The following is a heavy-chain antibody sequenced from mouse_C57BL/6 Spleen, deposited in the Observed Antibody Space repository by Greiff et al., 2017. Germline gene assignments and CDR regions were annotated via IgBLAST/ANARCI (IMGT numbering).Heavy chain of an antibody. J-gene: IGHJ2*01. Sequence: VQLQQPGAELVMPGASVKLSCKASGYTFTSYWMHWVKQRPGQGLEWIGEIDPSDSYTNYNQKFKGKSTLTVDKSSSTAYMQLSSLTSEDSAVYYGARSGSSLYFDDWGKGTTLTVSS. CDR3: ARSGSSLYFDD. V-gene: IGHV1-69*01. CDR1: GYTFTSYW. D-gene: IGHD1-1*01. CDR2: IDPSDSYT.